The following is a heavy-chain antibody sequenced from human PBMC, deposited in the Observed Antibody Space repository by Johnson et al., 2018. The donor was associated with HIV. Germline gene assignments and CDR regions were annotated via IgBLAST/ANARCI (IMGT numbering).Heavy chain of an antibody. CDR3: AREGAWEVRPGAFDI. Sequence: QVQLVESGGGLVKPGGSLRLSCVASGFTFSDYYMSWIRQAPGKGLEWVSYISSSGSTIYYPDSVKGRFTISRDSAKNSLYLQMNSLRVEDTAVYYCAREGAWEVRPGAFDIWGQGTMVTVSS. J-gene: IGHJ3*02. V-gene: IGHV3-11*04. CDR1: GFTFSDYY. D-gene: IGHD1-26*01. CDR2: ISSSGSTI.